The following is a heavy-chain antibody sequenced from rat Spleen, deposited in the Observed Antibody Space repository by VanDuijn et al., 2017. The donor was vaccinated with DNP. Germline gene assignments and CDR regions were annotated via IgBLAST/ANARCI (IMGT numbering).Heavy chain of an antibody. CDR3: AAVEDYGYR. CDR1: GFTFSDYA. CDR2: ICYDGSRT. Sequence: EVQLVESGGGLVQPGRSLKLSCAASGFTFSDYAMAWVRQAPKKGLEWVATICYDGSRTYYRDSVKGRFTISRDNAKTTLYLQMDSLRSEDTATYYCAAVEDYGYRWGQGTLVTVSS. J-gene: IGHJ3*01. V-gene: IGHV5-17*01. D-gene: IGHD1-7*01.